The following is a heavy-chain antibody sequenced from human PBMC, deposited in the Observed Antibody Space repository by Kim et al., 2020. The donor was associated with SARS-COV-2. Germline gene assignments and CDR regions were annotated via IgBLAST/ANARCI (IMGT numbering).Heavy chain of an antibody. Sequence: SVKVSCKASGGTFSSYAISWVRQAPGQGLEWMGGIIPIFGTANYAQKFQGRVTITADESTSTAYMELSSLRSEDTAVYYCARVGGSGTEVVGGGTFDYWGQGTLVTVSS. J-gene: IGHJ4*02. D-gene: IGHD3-10*01. CDR3: ARVGGSGTEVVGGGTFDY. CDR1: GGTFSSYA. CDR2: IIPIFGTA. V-gene: IGHV1-69*13.